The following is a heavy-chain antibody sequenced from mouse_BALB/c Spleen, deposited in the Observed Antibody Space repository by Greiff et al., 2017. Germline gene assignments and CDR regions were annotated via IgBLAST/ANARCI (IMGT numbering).Heavy chain of an antibody. Sequence: EVQLVESGGGLVKPGGSLKLSCAASGFTFSSYAMSWVRQSPEKRLEWVAEISSGGSYTYYPDTVTGRFTISRDNAKNTLYLEMSSLRSEDTAMYYCARKADGYPFAYWGQGTLVTVSA. CDR2: ISSGGSYT. V-gene: IGHV5-9-4*01. J-gene: IGHJ3*01. D-gene: IGHD2-3*01. CDR1: GFTFSSYA. CDR3: ARKADGYPFAY.